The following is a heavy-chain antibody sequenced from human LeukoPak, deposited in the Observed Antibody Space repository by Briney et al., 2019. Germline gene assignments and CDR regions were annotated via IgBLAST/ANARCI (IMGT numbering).Heavy chain of an antibody. CDR1: GGSISSYY. CDR2: IYYSGST. Sequence: SETLSLTCTVSGGSISSYYWSWIRQPPGKGLEWIGYIYYSGSTNYNPSLKSRVTISVDTSKNQFSLKLSSVTAADTAVYYCARGSSSWYGDAFDIWGQGTMVTVSS. CDR3: ARGSSSWYGDAFDI. V-gene: IGHV4-59*01. D-gene: IGHD6-13*01. J-gene: IGHJ3*02.